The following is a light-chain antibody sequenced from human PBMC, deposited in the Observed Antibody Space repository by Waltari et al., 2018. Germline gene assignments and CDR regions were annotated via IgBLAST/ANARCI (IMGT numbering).Light chain of an antibody. CDR2: GAS. CDR3: QHYVRLPAT. CDR1: QSVRGS. Sequence: EVVLTQCPGTLSLSSGERATLSCWASQSVRGSLAWYQQKAGQAPRPLIYGASGRATGIPDRFSGSGSGTDFSLTISRLEPEDFAVYYCQHYVRLPATFGQGTKVEI. J-gene: IGKJ1*01. V-gene: IGKV3-20*01.